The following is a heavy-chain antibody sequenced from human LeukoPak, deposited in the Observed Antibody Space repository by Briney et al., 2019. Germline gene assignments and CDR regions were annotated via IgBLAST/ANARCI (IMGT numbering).Heavy chain of an antibody. CDR1: GGSISSGGYY. Sequence: SETLSLTCTVSGGSISSGGYYWSWIRRHPGKDLEWIGYIYYSGSTYYNPSLKSRVTISVDRSKNQFSLKLSSATAADTAVYYCARTTIFGAYYYMDVWGKGTTVTVSS. V-gene: IGHV4-31*03. CDR2: IYYSGST. J-gene: IGHJ6*03. D-gene: IGHD3-3*01. CDR3: ARTTIFGAYYYMDV.